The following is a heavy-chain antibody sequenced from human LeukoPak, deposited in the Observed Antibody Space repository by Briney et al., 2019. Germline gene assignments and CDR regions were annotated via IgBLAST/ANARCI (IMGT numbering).Heavy chain of an antibody. Sequence: GGSLRLSCAASGFTFSSYGMHWVRQAPGKGLEWVSAISGSGGSTYYADSVKGRFTISRDNSKNTLYLQMNSLRAEDTAVYYCAKDSFPYYYDSSGYGGLAYWGQGTLVTVSS. CDR3: AKDSFPYYYDSSGYGGLAY. CDR1: GFTFSSYG. CDR2: ISGSGGST. D-gene: IGHD3-22*01. V-gene: IGHV3-23*01. J-gene: IGHJ4*02.